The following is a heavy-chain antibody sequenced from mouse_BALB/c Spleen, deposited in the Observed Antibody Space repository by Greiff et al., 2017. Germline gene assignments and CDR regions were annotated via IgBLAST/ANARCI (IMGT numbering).Heavy chain of an antibody. Sequence: VQVVESGPGLVQPSQSLSITCTVSGFSLTSYGVHWVRQSPGKGLEWLGVIWSGGSTDYNAAFISRLSISKDNSKSQVFFKMNSLQANDTAIYYCARLGYYGSSNYYAMDYWGQGTSVTVSS. J-gene: IGHJ4*01. D-gene: IGHD1-1*01. CDR3: ARLGYYGSSNYYAMDY. CDR1: GFSLTSYG. CDR2: IWSGGST. V-gene: IGHV2-2*02.